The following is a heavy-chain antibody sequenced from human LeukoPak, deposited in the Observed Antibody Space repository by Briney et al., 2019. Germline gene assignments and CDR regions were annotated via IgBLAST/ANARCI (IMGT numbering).Heavy chain of an antibody. V-gene: IGHV4-30-2*02. J-gene: IGHJ4*02. CDR2: IYHSGST. Sequence: SETLSLTCTVSGGSISSGGYYWSWIRQPPGKGLEWIGYIYHSGSTYYNPSLKSRVTISVDTSKNQFSLKLSSVTAADTAVYYCARMTAVDQTTDYWGQGTLVTVSS. D-gene: IGHD4-11*01. CDR1: GGSISSGGYY. CDR3: ARMTAVDQTTDY.